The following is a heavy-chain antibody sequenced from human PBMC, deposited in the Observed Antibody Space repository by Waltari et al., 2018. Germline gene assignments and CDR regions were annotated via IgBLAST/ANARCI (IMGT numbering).Heavy chain of an antibody. CDR2: IKSDSDGVST. CDR3: ARESPHSYYFDY. V-gene: IGHV1-46*01. J-gene: IGHJ4*02. CDR1: GFTFSSYH. Sequence: QMQLVQSGAEVMKPGASVQVSCKASGFTFSSYHLHWVRQAPGQGLEWMGIIKSDSDGVSTIYAQRFQGRVTMTRDTSTSTAYMELSSLRSEDTAVYYCARESPHSYYFDYWGQGTLLTVSS.